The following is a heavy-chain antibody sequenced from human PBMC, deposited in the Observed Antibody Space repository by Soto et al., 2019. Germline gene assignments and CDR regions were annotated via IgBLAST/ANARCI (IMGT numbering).Heavy chain of an antibody. CDR3: AKERYLSGWEGYIDY. D-gene: IGHD6-19*01. J-gene: IGHJ4*02. V-gene: IGHV3-30*18. Sequence: QVRLVESGGGVVQPGRPLRLSCEASGFTFSDFAMHWVRQAPGTGLEWLAVISDDRRNKYYADSVKGRITISRDKSKNTLYLQMNSLRVEDTAVYCWAKERYLSGWEGYIDYWGQGTLVTVSS. CDR1: GFTFSDFA. CDR2: ISDDRRNK.